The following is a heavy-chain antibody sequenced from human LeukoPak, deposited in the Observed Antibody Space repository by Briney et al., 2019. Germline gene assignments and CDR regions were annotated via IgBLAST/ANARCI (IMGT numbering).Heavy chain of an antibody. CDR2: IYYIVNT. J-gene: IGHJ4*02. D-gene: IGHD3-16*01. CDR3: ASGGGDGGFDF. V-gene: IGHV4-59*08. Sequence: SETLSLTCTVSGGSISSCYWSWIRQRPRKGLGWVGYIYYIVNTNYNPSLKSRVTISVDTSENQFSLKLSSVNAADADVYYCASGGGDGGFDFWGQGTLVTVSS. CDR1: GGSISSCY.